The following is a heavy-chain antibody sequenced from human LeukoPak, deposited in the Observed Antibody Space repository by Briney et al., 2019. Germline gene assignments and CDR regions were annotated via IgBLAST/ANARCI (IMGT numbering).Heavy chain of an antibody. J-gene: IGHJ6*02. CDR1: GGSISSYY. Sequence: SETLSLTCTVSGGSISSYYWSWIRQPPGKGLEWIGYIYYSGSTNYNPSLKSRVTISVDTPKNQFSLKLSSVTAADTAVYYCARDRPSNNYGMDVWGQGTTVTVSS. V-gene: IGHV4-59*01. CDR2: IYYSGST. CDR3: ARDRPSNNYGMDV.